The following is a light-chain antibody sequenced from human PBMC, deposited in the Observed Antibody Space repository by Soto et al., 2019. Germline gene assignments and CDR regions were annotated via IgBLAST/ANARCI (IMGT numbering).Light chain of an antibody. Sequence: SYDLTQPPSVSVAPGQTARITCGGNNIGGKSVHWYRQKPGQAPVLVVYDDSDRPSGIPDRFSGSNSGDTATLTIRRVEAGDEADYYCHVWDSSSDHYVFGTGTKVTVL. V-gene: IGLV3-21*02. J-gene: IGLJ1*01. CDR3: HVWDSSSDHYV. CDR1: NIGGKS. CDR2: DDS.